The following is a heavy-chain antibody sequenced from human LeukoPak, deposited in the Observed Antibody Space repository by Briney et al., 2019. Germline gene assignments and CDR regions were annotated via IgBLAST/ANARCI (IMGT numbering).Heavy chain of an antibody. D-gene: IGHD1/OR15-1a*01. Sequence: GSSLRLSCAASGFILSNHWMTWVRQAPGKGPEWVANMNKDGSEKYYVDSVKGRFTISGDTAKNSLYLQMNNLRVEDTALYYCARNNDMDVWGQGTTVVVSS. V-gene: IGHV3-7*03. CDR2: MNKDGSEK. J-gene: IGHJ6*02. CDR3: ARNNDMDV. CDR1: GFILSNHW.